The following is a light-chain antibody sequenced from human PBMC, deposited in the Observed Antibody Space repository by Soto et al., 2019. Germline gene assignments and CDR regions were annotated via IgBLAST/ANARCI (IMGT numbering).Light chain of an antibody. CDR2: DSS. J-gene: IGKJ3*01. CDR1: QGIGDT. V-gene: IGKV3-11*01. Sequence: EVVLTQSPATLSVSPGEGVTLSCRASQGIGDTLAWYQQKPGQAPRLLIYDSSSRAAGIPARFTGSGSGTDFTLTISSLEPADFALYYCQQRADWPITFGPGTKVDI. CDR3: QQRADWPIT.